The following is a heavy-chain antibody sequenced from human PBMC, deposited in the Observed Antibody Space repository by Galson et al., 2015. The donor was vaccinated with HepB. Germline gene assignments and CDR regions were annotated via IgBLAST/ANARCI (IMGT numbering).Heavy chain of an antibody. CDR1: GFTFSSYG. V-gene: IGHV3-30*18. Sequence: SLRLSCAASGFTFSSYGMHWVRQAPGKGLEWVAVISYDGSNKYYADSVKGRFTISRDNSKNTLYLQMNSLRAEDTAVYYCAKDGSSGSYSDYWGQGTLVTVSS. J-gene: IGHJ4*02. CDR2: ISYDGSNK. D-gene: IGHD1-26*01. CDR3: AKDGSSGSYSDY.